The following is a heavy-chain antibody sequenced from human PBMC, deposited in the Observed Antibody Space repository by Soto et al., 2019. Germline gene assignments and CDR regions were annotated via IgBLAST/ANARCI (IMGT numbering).Heavy chain of an antibody. Sequence: PSETLSLTCTVFGGSVSSGSYYWSWIRQPPXKGLEWIGYIYYSGSTNYNPSLKSRVTISVDTSKNQFSLKLSSVTAADTAVYYCAREGRELFHYYYGMDVWGQGTTVTVSS. CDR1: GGSVSSGSYY. D-gene: IGHD1-26*01. V-gene: IGHV4-61*01. CDR3: AREGRELFHYYYGMDV. CDR2: IYYSGST. J-gene: IGHJ6*02.